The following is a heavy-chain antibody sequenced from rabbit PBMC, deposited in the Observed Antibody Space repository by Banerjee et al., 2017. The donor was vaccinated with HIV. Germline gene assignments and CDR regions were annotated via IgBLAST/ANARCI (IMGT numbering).Heavy chain of an antibody. D-gene: IGHD4-1*01. CDR2: IYVGSGGST. V-gene: IGHV1S40*01. J-gene: IGHJ4*01. CDR3: ARGGGCVASHL. Sequence: QSLEESGGDLVKPGASLTLTCTASGFSLGRNYHMCWVRQAPGKGLEWIACIYVGSGGSTYYASWAKGRFTISKTSSTTVTLQMTSLTAADTATYFCARGGGCVASHLWGQGTLVTVS. CDR1: GFSLGRNYH.